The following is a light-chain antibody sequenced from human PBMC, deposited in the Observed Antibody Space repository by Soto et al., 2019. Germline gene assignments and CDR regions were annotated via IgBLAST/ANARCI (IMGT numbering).Light chain of an antibody. J-gene: IGKJ1*01. CDR2: DAS. CDR1: QSVSGNY. CDR3: QQYSTTLWT. V-gene: IGKV3D-20*01. Sequence: EVVLTQSPATLSLSPGERATLSCGASQSVSGNYLAWYQQKPGLAPRLLIYDASTRATGIPDRFSGSGSGTDFTLTISRLEPEDFAVYYCQQYSTTLWTFGQVTKVEIK.